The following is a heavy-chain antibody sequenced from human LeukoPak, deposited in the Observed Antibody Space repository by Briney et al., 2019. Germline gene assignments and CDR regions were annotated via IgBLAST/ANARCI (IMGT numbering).Heavy chain of an antibody. J-gene: IGHJ4*02. CDR2: INHSGST. CDR3: ARASLSPDYFDY. V-gene: IGHV4-39*07. Sequence: TSETLSLTCTVSGGSISSGGYYWSWIRQPPGKGLEWIGEINHSGSTNYNPSLKSRVTISVDTSKNQFSLKLSSVTAADTAVYYCARASLSPDYFDYWGQGTLVTVSS. CDR1: GGSISSGGYY.